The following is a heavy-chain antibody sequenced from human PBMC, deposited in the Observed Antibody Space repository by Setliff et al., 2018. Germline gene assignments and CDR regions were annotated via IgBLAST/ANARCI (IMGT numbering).Heavy chain of an antibody. CDR3: ARGSRSGGKGGYNWFDP. CDR2: MNPNSGHT. Sequence: ASVKVSCKASGYTFTSYDINWVRQATGQGLEWMGWMNPNSGHTGYAQKFQGRVTITRNTSISTTYMELSSLRSEVTAVYYCARGSRSGGKGGYNWFDPWGQGTLVTVSS. CDR1: GYTFTSYD. J-gene: IGHJ5*02. V-gene: IGHV1-8*03. D-gene: IGHD2-15*01.